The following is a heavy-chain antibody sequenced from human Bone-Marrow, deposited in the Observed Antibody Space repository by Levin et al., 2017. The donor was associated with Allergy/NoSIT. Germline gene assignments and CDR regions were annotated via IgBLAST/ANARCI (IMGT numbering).Heavy chain of an antibody. CDR3: ARGPGLRFLEWLLSRSVYGMDV. V-gene: IGHV4-34*01. D-gene: IGHD3-3*01. CDR1: GGSFSGYY. CDR2: INHSGST. J-gene: IGHJ6*02. Sequence: SETLSLTCAVYGGSFSGYYWSWICQPPGKGLEWLGEINHSGSTNYNPSLKSRVTISVDTSKNQLSLKLSSVTAADTAVYYCARGPGLRFLEWLLSRSVYGMDVWGQGTTVTVSS.